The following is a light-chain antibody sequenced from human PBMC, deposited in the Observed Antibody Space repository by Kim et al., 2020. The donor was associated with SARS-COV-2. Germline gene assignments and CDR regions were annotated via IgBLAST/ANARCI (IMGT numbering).Light chain of an antibody. CDR2: EVS. Sequence: GQSITISCTGTSSDVGSYNLVSWYQQHPGKAPKLMIYEVSKRPSGVSNRFSGSKSGNTASLTISGLQAEDEADYYCCSYAGSSFVVFGGGTKLTVL. CDR3: CSYAGSSFVV. V-gene: IGLV2-23*02. CDR1: SSDVGSYNL. J-gene: IGLJ2*01.